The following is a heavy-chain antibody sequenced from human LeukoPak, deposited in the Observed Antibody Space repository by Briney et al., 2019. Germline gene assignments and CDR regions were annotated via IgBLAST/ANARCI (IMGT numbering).Heavy chain of an antibody. V-gene: IGHV1-46*01. D-gene: IGHD2-2*01. J-gene: IGHJ6*02. CDR1: GYTFTSYY. CDR3: ARVYCSSTSCHYGMDV. Sequence: RGVSVKVSCKASGYTFTSYYMHWVRQAPGQGLEWMGIINPSGGSTSYAQKFQGRVTMTRDTSTSTVYMELSSLRSEDTAVYYCARVYCSSTSCHYGMDVWGQGTTVTVSS. CDR2: INPSGGST.